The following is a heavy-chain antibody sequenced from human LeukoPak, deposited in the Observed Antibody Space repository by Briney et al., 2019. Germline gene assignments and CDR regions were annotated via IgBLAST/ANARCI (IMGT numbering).Heavy chain of an antibody. CDR3: ARKPKGYDFWSGYYDY. V-gene: IGHV1-69*05. D-gene: IGHD3-3*01. CDR2: IIPIFGTA. Sequence: SVKVSCKASGGTFSSYAIGWVRQAPGQGLEWMGGIIPIFGTANYAQKFQGRVTITTDESTSTAYMELSSLRSEDTAVYYCARKPKGYDFWSGYYDYWGQGTLVTVSS. J-gene: IGHJ4*02. CDR1: GGTFSSYA.